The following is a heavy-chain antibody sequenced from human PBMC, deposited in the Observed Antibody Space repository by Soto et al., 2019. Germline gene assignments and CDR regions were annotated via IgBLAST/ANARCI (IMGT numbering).Heavy chain of an antibody. CDR1: GGSISSSSYD. J-gene: IGHJ6*02. Sequence: SETLSLTCTVSGGSISSSSYDGGWIRQPPGKGLEWIGSIYYSGSTYYNPSLKSRVTISVDTSKNQFSLKLSSVTAADTAVYYCACIFSGGYGYGFYYYGMDVWGQGTTVTVSS. CDR3: ACIFSGGYGYGFYYYGMDV. CDR2: IYYSGST. D-gene: IGHD5-18*01. V-gene: IGHV4-39*01.